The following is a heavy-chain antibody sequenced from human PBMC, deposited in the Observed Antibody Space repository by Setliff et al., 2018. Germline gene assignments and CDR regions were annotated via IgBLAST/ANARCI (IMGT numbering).Heavy chain of an antibody. CDR1: GDSITSYY. V-gene: IGHV4-59*01. Sequence: NPSETLSLTCTPSGDSITSYYLTWIRQPPGKGLEWIGYMFYTGTTNYNPSLKSRVTMSIDTSMKSFSLRLTSVTPADTAIYYCATNLATPSDAFDIRGQGTMVTVSS. CDR3: ATNLATPSDAFDI. J-gene: IGHJ3*02. CDR2: MFYTGTT.